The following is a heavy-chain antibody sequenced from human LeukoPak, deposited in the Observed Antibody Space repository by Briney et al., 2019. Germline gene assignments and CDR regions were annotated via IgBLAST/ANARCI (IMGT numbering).Heavy chain of an antibody. CDR1: GYTSTSYY. J-gene: IGHJ4*02. V-gene: IGHV1-46*01. CDR2: INPSGGST. D-gene: IGHD3-16*02. CDR3: ARVMITFGGVIGPLDY. Sequence: ASVKVSCKASGYTSTSYYMHWVRQAPGQGLEWMGIINPSGGSTSYAQKFQGRVTMTRDTSTSTVYMELSSLRSEDTAVYYCARVMITFGGVIGPLDYWGQGTLVTVSS.